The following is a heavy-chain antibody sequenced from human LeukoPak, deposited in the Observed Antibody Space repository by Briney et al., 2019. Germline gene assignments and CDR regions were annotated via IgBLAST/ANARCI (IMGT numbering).Heavy chain of an antibody. CDR3: ANDRSSSTSCSNY. Sequence: PGGSLRLSCAVSGFTFSSYAVSWVRQAPGKGLEWVSYISGNGGSTYYADSVKGRFTISRDNSKNMLYLEMNSLRVEDTAIYYCANDRSSSTSCSNYWGRGTLVTVSS. CDR2: ISGNGGST. CDR1: GFTFSSYA. J-gene: IGHJ4*02. D-gene: IGHD2-2*01. V-gene: IGHV3-23*01.